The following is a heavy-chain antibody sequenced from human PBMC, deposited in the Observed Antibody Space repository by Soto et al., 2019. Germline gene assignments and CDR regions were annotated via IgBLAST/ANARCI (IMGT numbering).Heavy chain of an antibody. CDR3: AKLSPPVGFRAGQYYDFWSGYYTGHYFDY. J-gene: IGHJ4*02. V-gene: IGHV3-23*01. Sequence: GGSLRLSCAASGFTFSSYAMSWVRQAPGKGLEWVSAISGSGGSTYYADSVKGRFTISRDNSKNTLYLQMNSLRAEDTAVYYCAKLSPPVGFRAGQYYDFWSGYYTGHYFDYWGQGTLVTVSS. D-gene: IGHD3-3*01. CDR1: GFTFSSYA. CDR2: ISGSGGST.